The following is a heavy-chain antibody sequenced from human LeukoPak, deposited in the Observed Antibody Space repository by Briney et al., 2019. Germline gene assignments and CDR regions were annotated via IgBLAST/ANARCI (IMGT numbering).Heavy chain of an antibody. J-gene: IGHJ3*02. CDR3: ARTYYYDSSGYFPAFDI. D-gene: IGHD3-22*01. CDR2: INHSGST. CDR1: GGSISSGGYY. Sequence: SQTLSLTCTVSGGSISSGGYYWNWIRQPPGKGLEWIGEINHSGSTKYNPSLKSRVTISVDTSKNQFSLKLSSVTAADTAVYYCARTYYYDSSGYFPAFDIWGQGTMVTVSS. V-gene: IGHV4-61*08.